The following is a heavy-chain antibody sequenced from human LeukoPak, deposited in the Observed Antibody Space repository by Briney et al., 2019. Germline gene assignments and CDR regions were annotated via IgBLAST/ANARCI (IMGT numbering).Heavy chain of an antibody. CDR1: GGSISSYY. Sequence: PSETLSLTCTVSGGSISSYYWSWIRQPPGKGLEWIGYIYYSGSTNYNPSLKSRVTISVDTSKNQFSLKLSSVTAADTAVYYCARNLKSDAFDIWGQGTMATVSS. CDR3: ARNLKSDAFDI. J-gene: IGHJ3*02. D-gene: IGHD3-9*01. CDR2: IYYSGST. V-gene: IGHV4-59*01.